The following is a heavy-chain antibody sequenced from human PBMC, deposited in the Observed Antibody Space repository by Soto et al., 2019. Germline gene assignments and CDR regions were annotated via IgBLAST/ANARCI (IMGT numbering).Heavy chain of an antibody. D-gene: IGHD1-20*01. Sequence: SETLSLTCTGSGGSISSYYWSWIRQPPGKGLEWIGYIYYSGSTNYNPSLKSRVTISVDTSKNQFSLKLSSVTAADTAVYYCARGYNWNDGFGWFDPWGQGTLVTVSS. CDR2: IYYSGST. J-gene: IGHJ5*02. CDR1: GGSISSYY. CDR3: ARGYNWNDGFGWFDP. V-gene: IGHV4-59*01.